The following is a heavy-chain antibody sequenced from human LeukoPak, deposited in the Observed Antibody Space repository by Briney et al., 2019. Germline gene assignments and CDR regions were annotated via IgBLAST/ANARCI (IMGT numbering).Heavy chain of an antibody. D-gene: IGHD5-12*01. CDR2: INPNSGGT. J-gene: IGHJ4*02. V-gene: IGHV1-2*06. Sequence: ASVKVSCKASGYTFTGYYMHWVRQAPGQGLEWMGRINPNSGGTNYAQKFQGRVTMTRDTSISTAYMELSRLRSDDTAVYYCAKAPYSGYDATRAYFDYWGQGTLVTVSS. CDR1: GYTFTGYY. CDR3: AKAPYSGYDATRAYFDY.